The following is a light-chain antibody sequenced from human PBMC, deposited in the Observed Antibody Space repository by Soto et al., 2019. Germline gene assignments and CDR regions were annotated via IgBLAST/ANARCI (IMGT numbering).Light chain of an antibody. CDR3: GQFVSAPPRT. Sequence: DIQMTQSPSTLSASVGDRVTITCRASQSISSWLAWYQQKPGKAPKLLIYDASSLESGVPSRFSGSGSGTEFTLTISRLEPEDFAVYFCGQFVSAPPRTFGQGTKVDIK. V-gene: IGKV1-5*01. CDR2: DAS. J-gene: IGKJ1*01. CDR1: QSISSW.